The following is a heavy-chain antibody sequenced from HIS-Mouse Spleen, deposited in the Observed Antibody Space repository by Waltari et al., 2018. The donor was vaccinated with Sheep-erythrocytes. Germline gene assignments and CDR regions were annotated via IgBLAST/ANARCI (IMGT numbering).Heavy chain of an antibody. CDR3: ARFSRPRFWPVGATAFDI. CDR2: FYYSGST. D-gene: IGHD1-26*01. Sequence: QVQLQESGPGLVKPSETLSLTCTVSGGSISSYYWSWIRQPPGKGLEWSGYFYYSGSTTYNPPLKSRGTISVDTSKNQFSLKLSSVTAADTAVYYCARFSRPRFWPVGATAFDIWGQGTMVTVSS. J-gene: IGHJ3*02. V-gene: IGHV4-59*08. CDR1: GGSISSYY.